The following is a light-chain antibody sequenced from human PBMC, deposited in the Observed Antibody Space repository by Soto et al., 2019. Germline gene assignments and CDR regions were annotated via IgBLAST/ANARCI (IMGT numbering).Light chain of an antibody. CDR3: QQRNNWPST. J-gene: IGKJ4*01. CDR1: QSVSGY. Sequence: EIVLTQSPATLSLSPGNRATLSCRASQSVSGYLAGYQQKPGQAPSLLIYDASNSDTGIPARFSGSGSGTDFTLAITSLEPEDFAVDYCQQRNNWPSTFGGGTKVEI. V-gene: IGKV3-11*01. CDR2: DAS.